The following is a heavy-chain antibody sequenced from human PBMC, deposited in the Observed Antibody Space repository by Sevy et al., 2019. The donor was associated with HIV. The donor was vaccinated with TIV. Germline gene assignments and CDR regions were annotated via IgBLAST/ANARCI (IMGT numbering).Heavy chain of an antibody. V-gene: IGHV3-23*01. Sequence: GGSLRLSCAASGFTFNTHAMNWVRQAPGKGLEWVSTISGPGYSTYYAESVKGRFTISRDNSKNTLHLQMNSLRAEDTAVYYCAKDLQGRTVTKDYWGQGTLVTVSS. CDR1: GFTFNTHA. CDR3: AKDLQGRTVTKDY. D-gene: IGHD4-17*01. CDR2: ISGPGYST. J-gene: IGHJ4*02.